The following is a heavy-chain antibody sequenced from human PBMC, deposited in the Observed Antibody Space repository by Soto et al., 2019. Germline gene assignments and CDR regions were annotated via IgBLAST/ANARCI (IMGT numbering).Heavy chain of an antibody. CDR1: GYTFSSYH. V-gene: IGHV1-46*01. Sequence: ASVKVSCKASGYTFSSYHIHWVRQAPGQGLEWMGIINPSGGSTSYAQKFQGRVTMTRDTSTSTVYMELSSLRSEDTAVYYCARGQITMIVVVAANYGMDVWGQGTTVTVSS. J-gene: IGHJ6*02. CDR2: INPSGGST. CDR3: ARGQITMIVVVAANYGMDV. D-gene: IGHD3-22*01.